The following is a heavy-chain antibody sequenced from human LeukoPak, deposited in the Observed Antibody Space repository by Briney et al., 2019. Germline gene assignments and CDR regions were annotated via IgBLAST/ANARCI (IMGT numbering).Heavy chain of an antibody. V-gene: IGHV4-59*08. J-gene: IGHJ4*02. CDR2: IYYSGST. D-gene: IGHD4-17*01. CDR1: GGSISSYY. Sequence: PSETLSLTCTVSGGSISSYYWSWIRQPPGKGLEWIGYIYYSGSTNYNPSLKSRVTISVDTSKNQFSLKLSSVTAADTAVYYCTRRADYGDSGIDYWGQGTLVTVSS. CDR3: TRRADYGDSGIDY.